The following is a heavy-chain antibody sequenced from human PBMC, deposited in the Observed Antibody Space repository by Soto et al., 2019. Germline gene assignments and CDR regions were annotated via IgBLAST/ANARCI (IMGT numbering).Heavy chain of an antibody. CDR2: IYHSGST. CDR1: GYSISSGYY. V-gene: IGHV4-38-2*02. CDR3: ARDRAGLAV. J-gene: IGHJ6*02. D-gene: IGHD3-10*01. Sequence: PSETLSLTCAVSGYSISSGYYWGWIRQPPGKGLEWIGSIYHSGSTYYNPSLKSRVTISVDTSKNQFSLKLSSVTAADTAVYYCARDRAGLAVWGQGTTVTVSS.